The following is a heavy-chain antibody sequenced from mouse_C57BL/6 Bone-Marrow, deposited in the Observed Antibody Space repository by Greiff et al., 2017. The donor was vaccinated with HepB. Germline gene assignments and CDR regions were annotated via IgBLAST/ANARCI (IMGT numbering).Heavy chain of an antibody. Sequence: EVQLVESGGGLVQPGESLKLSCEANEYEFPTYEMYWVRKTPEKRLEWVAAINSDGGRTYYPDTMERRCIISRDNTKKTLYLQMSSLMSEDTALYYYARHYYGSSYVGWGQGTTLTVSS. CDR1: EYEFPTYE. CDR2: INSDGGRT. D-gene: IGHD1-1*01. V-gene: IGHV5-2*01. J-gene: IGHJ2*01. CDR3: ARHYYGSSYVG.